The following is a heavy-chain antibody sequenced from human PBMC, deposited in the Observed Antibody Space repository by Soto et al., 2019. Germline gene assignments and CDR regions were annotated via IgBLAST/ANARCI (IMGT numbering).Heavy chain of an antibody. CDR1: GFTFSSYG. CDR2: ISYDGSNK. V-gene: IGHV3-30*18. D-gene: IGHD6-19*01. Sequence: GGFLRLSCAASGFTFSSYGMHWVRQAPGKGLEWVAVISYDGSNKYYADSVKGRFTISRDNSKNTLYLQMNSLRAEDTAVYYCAKDLHSSGWADYWGQGTLVTVSS. CDR3: AKDLHSSGWADY. J-gene: IGHJ4*02.